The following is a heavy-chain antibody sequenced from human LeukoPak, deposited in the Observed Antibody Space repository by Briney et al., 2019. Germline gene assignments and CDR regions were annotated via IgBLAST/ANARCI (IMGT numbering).Heavy chain of an antibody. Sequence: PGGSLRLSCAASGFTFSSYAMHWVRQAPGKGLEWVAVISYDGSNKYYADSVKGRFTISRDNVKNSLNLQMNSLRAEDTAVYYCARERGERAYDFWSGYYYYYYVDVWGKGTTVTVSS. CDR1: GFTFSSYA. J-gene: IGHJ6*03. CDR3: ARERGERAYDFWSGYYYYYYVDV. V-gene: IGHV3-30*04. CDR2: ISYDGSNK. D-gene: IGHD3-3*01.